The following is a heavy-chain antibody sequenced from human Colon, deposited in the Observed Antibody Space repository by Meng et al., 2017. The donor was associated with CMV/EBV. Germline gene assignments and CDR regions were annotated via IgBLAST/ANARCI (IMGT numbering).Heavy chain of an antibody. V-gene: IGHV3-30*02. CDR3: VKDGGSILWGFKD. J-gene: IGHJ1*01. CDR2: TQTDGSFQ. CDR1: AFTFSAYG. Sequence: LKISCDTSAFTFSAYGMHWVRQAPGKGLEWISYTQTDGSFQFYLDSVKGRFTISRDNSKSTLYLQMNGLRAEDTAIYYCVKDGGSILWGFKDWGQGTLVTVSS. D-gene: IGHD2-15*01.